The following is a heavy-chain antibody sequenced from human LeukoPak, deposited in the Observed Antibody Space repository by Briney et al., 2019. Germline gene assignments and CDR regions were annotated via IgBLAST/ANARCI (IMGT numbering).Heavy chain of an antibody. Sequence: ASVKVSCKASGYTFTSYYMHWVRQAPGQGLEWMGIIFPSGGTTSYPQKFQGRVTMTRDTSASTVYMELSSLRSEDTAVYFCARERPHSHHFDYWGQGTLVTVSS. D-gene: IGHD1-14*01. CDR2: IFPSGGTT. V-gene: IGHV1-46*01. J-gene: IGHJ4*02. CDR3: ARERPHSHHFDY. CDR1: GYTFTSYY.